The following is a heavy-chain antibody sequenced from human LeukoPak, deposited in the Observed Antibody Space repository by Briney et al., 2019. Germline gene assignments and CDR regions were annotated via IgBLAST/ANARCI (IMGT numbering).Heavy chain of an antibody. D-gene: IGHD5-12*01. CDR1: GFTFSNYG. V-gene: IGHV3-33*01. Sequence: GGSLRLSCAASGFTFSNYGMHWVRQAPGKGLEWLAVVWYDDAVKNYADSVKGRFTISRDNSKNTLFLQMNNLSAEDTAVYYCARDDIRGYYYGMGVWGQGTTVTVSS. J-gene: IGHJ6*02. CDR3: ARDDIRGYYYGMGV. CDR2: VWYDDAVK.